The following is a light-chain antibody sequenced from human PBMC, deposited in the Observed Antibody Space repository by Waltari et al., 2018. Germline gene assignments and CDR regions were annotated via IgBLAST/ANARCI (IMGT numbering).Light chain of an antibody. V-gene: IGKV3-20*01. CDR1: QSVSRSY. CDR3: QQYGGSPTYT. Sequence: VLTQSPGTLSLSPGERATLPFTASQSVSRSYFAWYQQRPGQAPRLLFFGASSRATGVPDRFSGSVSGTDFTLTISRLEPEDFAVYLCQQYGGSPTYTFGQGTKLEIK. CDR2: GAS. J-gene: IGKJ2*01.